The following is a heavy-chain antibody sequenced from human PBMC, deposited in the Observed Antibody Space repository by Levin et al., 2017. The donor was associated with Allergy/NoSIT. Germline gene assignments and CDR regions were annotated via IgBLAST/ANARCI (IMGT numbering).Heavy chain of an antibody. Sequence: GGSLRLSCAASGFTFCNYAMNWVRQAPGKGLEWVSSISTSSNYIYYADSVKGRFTISRDNAKNSLYLQMNSLRAEDTAVYYCARTPGGVVAGQLWGPGTLVTVSS. CDR1: GFTFCNYA. J-gene: IGHJ4*02. CDR3: ARTPGGVVAGQL. D-gene: IGHD6-19*01. CDR2: ISTSSNYI. V-gene: IGHV3-21*01.